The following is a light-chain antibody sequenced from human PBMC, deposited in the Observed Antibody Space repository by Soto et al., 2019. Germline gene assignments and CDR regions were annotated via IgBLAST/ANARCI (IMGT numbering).Light chain of an antibody. V-gene: IGLV2-14*01. Sequence: QSVLTQPATVSGSPGQSITISCTGTSSDVGGYNYVSWYQQHPGKAPKLMIYDVSNRPSGVSNRFSGSKSGNTASLTISGLQAEDEADYYCSSYTSSTWGFGTGTKVTVL. CDR1: SSDVGGYNY. CDR2: DVS. CDR3: SSYTSSTWG. J-gene: IGLJ1*01.